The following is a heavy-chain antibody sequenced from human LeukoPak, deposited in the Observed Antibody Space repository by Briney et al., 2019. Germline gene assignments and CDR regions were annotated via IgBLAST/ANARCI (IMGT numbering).Heavy chain of an antibody. CDR2: INHSGST. CDR1: GGSFSGYY. V-gene: IGHV4-34*01. D-gene: IGHD4-11*01. J-gene: IGHJ3*02. Sequence: SETLSLTCAVYGGSFSGYYWSWIRQPPGKGLEWIGEINHSGSTNYNPSLKSRVTISVDTSKNQFSLKLSSVTAADTAVYYCARGRGTVTDAFDTWGQGTMVTVSS. CDR3: ARGRGTVTDAFDT.